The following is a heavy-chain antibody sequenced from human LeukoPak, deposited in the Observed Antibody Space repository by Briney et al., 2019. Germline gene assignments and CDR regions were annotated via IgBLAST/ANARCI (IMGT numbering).Heavy chain of an antibody. Sequence: SETPSLTCTVSGGSISSYYWSWIRQPPGKGLEWIGYIYTSGSTNYNPSLKSRVTISVDTSKNQFSLKLSSATAADTAVYYCARIGELEPYYFDYWGQGTLVTVSS. CDR1: GGSISSYY. J-gene: IGHJ4*02. V-gene: IGHV4-4*09. D-gene: IGHD1-1*01. CDR2: IYTSGST. CDR3: ARIGELEPYYFDY.